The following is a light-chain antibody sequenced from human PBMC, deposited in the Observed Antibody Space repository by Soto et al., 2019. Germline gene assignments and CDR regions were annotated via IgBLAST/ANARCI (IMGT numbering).Light chain of an antibody. V-gene: IGKV1-5*01. CDR1: QTIGSW. CDR3: QQYDNYPLT. Sequence: DIQMTQSPSTLSAFVGDRVTITCRASQTIGSWLAWYQQKPGTPPKLLIYDASTLQSGVPSRFSGSGSGTEFTLTISSLQPADFATYYCQQYDNYPLTFGGGTKVDIK. J-gene: IGKJ4*01. CDR2: DAS.